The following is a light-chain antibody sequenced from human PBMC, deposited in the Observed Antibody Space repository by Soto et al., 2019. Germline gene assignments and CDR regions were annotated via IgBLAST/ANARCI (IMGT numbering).Light chain of an antibody. J-gene: IGLJ1*01. CDR3: SSYTSRSTYA. Sequence: QSVLPQPASVSGSPGQSITISCTGTSSDVGGYNYVSWYQQHPGKAPKLMIYDVSNRPSGVSDRFSGSKSGNTASLTISGLQAEDEADYYCSSYTSRSTYAFGTGTKVTVL. CDR1: SSDVGGYNY. V-gene: IGLV2-14*01. CDR2: DVS.